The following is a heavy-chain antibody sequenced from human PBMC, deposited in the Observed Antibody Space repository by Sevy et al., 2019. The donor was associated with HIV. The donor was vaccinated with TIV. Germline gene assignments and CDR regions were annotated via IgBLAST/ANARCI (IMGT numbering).Heavy chain of an antibody. V-gene: IGHV5-51*01. J-gene: IGHJ4*02. D-gene: IGHD2-15*01. CDR1: GYSFTSYW. CDR3: ARQYCSGGSCYGDYLNFDY. CDR2: IYPVDSDT. Sequence: GESLKISCKGSGYSFTSYWIGWVRQMPGKGLEWMGIIYPVDSDTRYSPSFQGQVTISADKSISTAYLQWSSLKASDTAMYYCARQYCSGGSCYGDYLNFDYWGQGTLVTVSS.